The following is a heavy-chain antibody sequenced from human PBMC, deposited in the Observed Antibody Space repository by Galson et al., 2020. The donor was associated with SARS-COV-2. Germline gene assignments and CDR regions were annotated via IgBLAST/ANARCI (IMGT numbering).Heavy chain of an antibody. V-gene: IGHV4-39*02. D-gene: IGHD4-17*01. CDR1: GGSISNSLYY. CDR2: IYYTGST. CDR3: ARSTTVTTLLDY. J-gene: IGHJ4*02. Sequence: SETLSLTSTVSGGSISNSLYYWGWIRQPPGKGLEWIGSIYYTGSTYYNPSLESRVTISVDTSKTHFSLKLSSVTAADTAVYYCARSTTVTTLLDYWGQGTLVTVSS.